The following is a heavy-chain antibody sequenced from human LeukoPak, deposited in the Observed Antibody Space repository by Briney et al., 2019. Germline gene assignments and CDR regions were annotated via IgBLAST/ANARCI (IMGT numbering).Heavy chain of an antibody. J-gene: IGHJ4*02. CDR3: ARLDYVSGSYYDY. D-gene: IGHD3-10*01. CDR2: INHSGST. CDR1: GGSFSGYY. Sequence: SETLSLTCAVYGGSFSGYYWSWIRQPPGKGLEWIGEINHSGSTNYNPSLKSRVTISVDTSKNQFSLKLSSVTAADTAVYYCARLDYVSGSYYDYWGQGTLVTVSS. V-gene: IGHV4-34*01.